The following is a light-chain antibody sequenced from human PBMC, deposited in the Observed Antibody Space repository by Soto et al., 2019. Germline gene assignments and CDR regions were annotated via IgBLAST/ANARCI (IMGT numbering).Light chain of an antibody. J-gene: IGKJ1*01. CDR2: GTS. CDR1: ERIYSAY. V-gene: IGKV3-20*01. Sequence: EFVLTQSPGTLSLSRGERATLSCRASERIYSAYLGWYQQKPGQAPRLLIYGTSSRATGIPDRFSGSGSGTDFTLTISRLEPEDFAVYYCQQYGSSPTWTFGQGTKVDNK. CDR3: QQYGSSPTWT.